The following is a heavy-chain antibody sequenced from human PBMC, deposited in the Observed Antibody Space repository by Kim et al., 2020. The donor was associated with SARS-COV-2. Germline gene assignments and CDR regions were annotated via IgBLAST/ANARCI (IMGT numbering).Heavy chain of an antibody. CDR1: GFTFSSYS. CDR3: ARDRWEHSSDWYFDL. D-gene: IGHD1-26*01. J-gene: IGHJ2*01. Sequence: GGSLRLSCAASGFTFSSYSMNWVRQAPGKGLEWVSSISSSSSYIYYADSVKGRFTISRDNAKNSLYLQMNSLRAEDTAVYYCARDRWEHSSDWYFDLWGRGTLVTVSS. V-gene: IGHV3-21*01. CDR2: ISSSSSYI.